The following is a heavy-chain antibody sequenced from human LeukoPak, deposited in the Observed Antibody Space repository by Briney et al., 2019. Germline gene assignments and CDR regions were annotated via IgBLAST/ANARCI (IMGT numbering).Heavy chain of an antibody. J-gene: IGHJ6*02. CDR2: ISSSASTI. CDR1: GFTFSNYA. V-gene: IGHV3-11*01. CDR3: ARVFYGMDV. Sequence: GASLRLSCAASGFTFSNYAMTWVRQAPGKGLEWVSYISSSASTIYYADSVKGRFTISRDNAKNSLYLQMNSLRAEDTAVYYCARVFYGMDVWGQGTTVTVSS.